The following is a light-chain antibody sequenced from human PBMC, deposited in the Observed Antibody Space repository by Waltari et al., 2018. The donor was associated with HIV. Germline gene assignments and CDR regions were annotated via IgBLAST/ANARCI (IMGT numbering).Light chain of an antibody. CDR2: WAS. V-gene: IGKV4-1*01. CDR3: QQYYSTPLT. Sequence: DIVMTPSSDSLAVSLGARATINGKSSQSVVFSSNHKNYLDLYQQKPGQPPKLLLYWASTRESAVPDRFSGSGSGADFTLTIGSLQAEDVAVYYCQQYYSTPLTFGGGTKVEIK. J-gene: IGKJ4*01. CDR1: QSVVFSSNHKNY.